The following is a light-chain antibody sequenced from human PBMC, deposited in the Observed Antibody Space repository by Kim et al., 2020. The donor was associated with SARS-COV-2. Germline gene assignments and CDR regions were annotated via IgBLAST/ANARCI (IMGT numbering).Light chain of an antibody. CDR2: EVT. Sequence: GQSVTSSCTGTSSDVGGYDHVSWDQQHPGKAPKLMIYEVTKRPSGVPDRFSGSKSGNTASLTVSGLQAEDEADYFCSSYSGSNNLVFGGGTQLTVL. CDR1: SSDVGGYDH. V-gene: IGLV2-8*01. CDR3: SSYSGSNNLV. J-gene: IGLJ3*02.